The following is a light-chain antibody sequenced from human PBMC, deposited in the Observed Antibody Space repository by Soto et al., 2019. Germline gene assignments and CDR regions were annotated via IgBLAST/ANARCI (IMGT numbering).Light chain of an antibody. CDR3: EQYGTSPWT. V-gene: IGKV3-20*01. J-gene: IGKJ1*01. CDR2: GAS. Sequence: EIVLTQSPGTLSLSPGERATLSCRASQTVVSSYLAWYQQKTGQAPRLLIYGASSRATGIPDRFSGSGSGTDFTLTISRLEPEDFAVYYCEQYGTSPWTFGQGTKVEIK. CDR1: QTVVSSY.